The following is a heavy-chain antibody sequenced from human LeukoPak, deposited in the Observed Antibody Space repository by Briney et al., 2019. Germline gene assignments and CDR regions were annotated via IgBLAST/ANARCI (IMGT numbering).Heavy chain of an antibody. CDR3: ARGRPRGQYTSNWTEYFQT. CDR1: SGSFSDYY. CDR2: INHSGNT. V-gene: IGHV4-34*01. J-gene: IGHJ1*01. Sequence: SETLSLTCAVYSGSFSDYYWSWIRLSPGKGLEWIGEINHSGNTHYSSALKSRVTISVDTSKNQFFLKLSSMTAADTAVYYCARGRPRGQYTSNWTEYFQTWGRGTLVTVSS. D-gene: IGHD6-13*01.